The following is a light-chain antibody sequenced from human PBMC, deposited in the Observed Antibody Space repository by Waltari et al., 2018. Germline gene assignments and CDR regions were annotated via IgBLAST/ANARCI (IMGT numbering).Light chain of an antibody. V-gene: IGLV2-23*02. J-gene: IGLJ3*02. CDR3: CSYARFYIWV. Sequence: QSALTQPASVSGSPGQSITLSCPGTSSAIGSYNHVSWYQQHPGKAPKLLISAVAKRPSGVSSRFSGSKSGNTASLTISGLQSDDEAHYYCCSYARFYIWVFGEGTKLTVL. CDR1: SSAIGSYNH. CDR2: AVA.